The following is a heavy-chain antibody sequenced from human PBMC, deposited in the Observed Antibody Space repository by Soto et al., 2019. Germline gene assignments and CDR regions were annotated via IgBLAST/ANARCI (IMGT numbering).Heavy chain of an antibody. CDR2: ISGGGST. CDR3: ARAQTGDGYNLVGFDY. CDR1: GFTVSTNY. D-gene: IGHD5-12*01. Sequence: GGSLRLSCAASGFTVSTNYMTWVRQAQGKGLEWVSIISGGGSTYYGDSVKGRFTISRDNSKNTLYLQMNSLTAADTAVYYCARAQTGDGYNLVGFDYWGQGTLVTVSS. J-gene: IGHJ4*02. V-gene: IGHV3-66*01.